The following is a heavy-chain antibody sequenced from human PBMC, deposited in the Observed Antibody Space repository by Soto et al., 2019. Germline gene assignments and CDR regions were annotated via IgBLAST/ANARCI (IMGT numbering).Heavy chain of an antibody. V-gene: IGHV3-30*18. J-gene: IGHJ4*02. Sequence: QVQLVESGGGVVQPGRSLRLSCAASGFTFSSYDMHWVRQAPGKGLEWVAVISYDGSNKYYADSVKGRFTISRDNSKNTLYLQMNSLRAEDTAVYYCAKDEPDYWGQGTLVTVSS. CDR1: GFTFSSYD. CDR2: ISYDGSNK. CDR3: AKDEPDY.